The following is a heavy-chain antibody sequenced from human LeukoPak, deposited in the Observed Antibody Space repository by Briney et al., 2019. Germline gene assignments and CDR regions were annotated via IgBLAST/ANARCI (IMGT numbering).Heavy chain of an antibody. CDR3: ARGLKQSRISSGWYGY. Sequence: PSETLSLTCAVYGGSFSGYYWSWIRQPPGKGLEWIGEINHSGSTNYNPSLKSRVTISVDTSKNQFSLKLSSVTAADTAVYYCARGLKQSRISSGWYGYWGQGTLVTVSS. CDR2: INHSGST. CDR1: GGSFSGYY. J-gene: IGHJ4*02. V-gene: IGHV4-34*01. D-gene: IGHD6-19*01.